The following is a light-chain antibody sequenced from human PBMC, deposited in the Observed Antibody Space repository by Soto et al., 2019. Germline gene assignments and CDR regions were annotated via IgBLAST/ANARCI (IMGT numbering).Light chain of an antibody. J-gene: IGLJ3*02. Sequence: QSALTQPRSVSGSPGQSVTISCTETSSDVGAFNYVSWYQQHPGKAPKLMIYDVSKRPSGVPDRFSGSESGNTASLTISGLQAEDEADYYCCSYAGSYTYWVFGGGTQLTVL. CDR1: SSDVGAFNY. CDR3: CSYAGSYTYWV. CDR2: DVS. V-gene: IGLV2-11*01.